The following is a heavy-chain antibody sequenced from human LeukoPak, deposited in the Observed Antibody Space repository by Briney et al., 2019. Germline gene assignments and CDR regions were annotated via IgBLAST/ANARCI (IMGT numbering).Heavy chain of an antibody. J-gene: IGHJ4*02. CDR1: GFTFSSYS. CDR2: ISGSGGST. CDR3: AKDRTYYDFWSGYYAPGPELDY. V-gene: IGHV3-23*01. D-gene: IGHD3-3*01. Sequence: PGGSLRLSCAASGFTFSSYSMSWVRQAPGKGLEWVSAISGSGGSTYYADSVKGRFTISRDNSKNTLYLQMNSLRAEDTAVYYCAKDRTYYDFWSGYYAPGPELDYWGQGTLVTVSS.